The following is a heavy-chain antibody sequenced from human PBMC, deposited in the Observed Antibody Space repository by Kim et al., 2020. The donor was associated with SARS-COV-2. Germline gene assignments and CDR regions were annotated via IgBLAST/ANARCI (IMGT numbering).Heavy chain of an antibody. J-gene: IGHJ6*02. V-gene: IGHV4-34*01. D-gene: IGHD3-9*01. CDR1: GESFSGYY. Sequence: SETLSLTCAVYGESFSGYYWSWIRQPPAKGLELIWEVNHSGSTNYNPSLTSRGTITVATSTNKFSLTLSSVTAADTAVYYCARVRGGRYFDWQYYYYYGMYAWGQGTTVTVSS. CDR3: ARVRGGRYFDWQYYYYYGMYA. CDR2: VNHSGST.